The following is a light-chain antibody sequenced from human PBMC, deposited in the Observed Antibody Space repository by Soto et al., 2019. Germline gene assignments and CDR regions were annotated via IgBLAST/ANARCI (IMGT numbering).Light chain of an antibody. Sequence: QSALTQPPSASGSPGQSVTISCTGTSSDGGGYNFVSWYQQYPGKVPKLMVYEVNKRASGVPDRFSGSKSGNTASLTVSGLQAEDEADYYCTSYAGGNNVFGTGTKVTVL. CDR3: TSYAGGNNV. CDR2: EVN. J-gene: IGLJ1*01. V-gene: IGLV2-8*01. CDR1: SSDGGGYNF.